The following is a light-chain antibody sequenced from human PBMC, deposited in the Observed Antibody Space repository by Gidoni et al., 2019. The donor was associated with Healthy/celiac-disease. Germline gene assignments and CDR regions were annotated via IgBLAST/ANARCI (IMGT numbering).Light chain of an antibody. Sequence: SCYSGSVGDRVTSTCRASQSISNYFNWYQQKPGNAPKLLNYASSSLQSVVPSRCSGSGSGTDITLTISRLQPDDVATYCCQQSCSPPLTFGAGTKVEIK. CDR1: QSISNY. J-gene: IGKJ4*01. CDR2: ASS. CDR3: QQSCSPPLT. V-gene: IGKV1-39*01.